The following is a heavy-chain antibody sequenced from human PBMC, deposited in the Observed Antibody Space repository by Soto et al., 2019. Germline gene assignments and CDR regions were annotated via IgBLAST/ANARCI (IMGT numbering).Heavy chain of an antibody. CDR1: GGSISSYY. CDR2: IYYSGST. V-gene: IGHV4-59*01. CDR3: ARRGRDGYNWKGLYYYYYYGMDV. J-gene: IGHJ6*02. Sequence: SETLSRTCTVSGGSISSYYWSWIRQPPGKVLEWIGYIYYSGSTNYNPSLKSRVTISVDTSKNQFSLKLSSVTAADTAVYYCARRGRDGYNWKGLYYYYYYGMDVWGQGTTVT. D-gene: IGHD1-1*01.